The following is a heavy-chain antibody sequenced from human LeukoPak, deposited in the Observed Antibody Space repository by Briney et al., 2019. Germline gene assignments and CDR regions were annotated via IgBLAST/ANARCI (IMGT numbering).Heavy chain of an antibody. D-gene: IGHD2-15*01. Sequence: PSETLSLTCTVSGGSISSGGYYWSWIRQPPGKGLEWIGYIYHSGSTYYNPSLKSRVTISVDRSKNQFSLKLSSVTAADTAGYYWAEGTRIFDFYYWGQGTLVTVSS. CDR1: GGSISSGGYY. J-gene: IGHJ4*02. V-gene: IGHV4-30-2*01. CDR3: AEGTRIFDFYY. CDR2: IYHSGST.